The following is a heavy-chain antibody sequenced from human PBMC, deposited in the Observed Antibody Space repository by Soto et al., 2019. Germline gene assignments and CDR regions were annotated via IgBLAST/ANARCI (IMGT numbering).Heavy chain of an antibody. D-gene: IGHD2-15*01. J-gene: IGHJ4*02. CDR3: ARGTLGYCSGGSCQTAYFDY. CDR2: IYYSGST. Sequence: QVQLQESGPGLVKPSETLSLTCTVSGGSISSYYWSWIRQPPGKGLEWIGYIYYSGSTNYNPSLKSRVTISVDTSKNQFSLKLSSVTAADTAVYYCARGTLGYCSGGSCQTAYFDYWGQGTLVTVSS. V-gene: IGHV4-59*01. CDR1: GGSISSYY.